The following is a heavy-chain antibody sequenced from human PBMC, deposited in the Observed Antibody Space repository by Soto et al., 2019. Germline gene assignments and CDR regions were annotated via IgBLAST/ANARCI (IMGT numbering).Heavy chain of an antibody. CDR1: GFPFSTYS. CDR3: ARAPQLVAPAATGFDS. D-gene: IGHD2-2*01. CDR2: ISASTLTI. V-gene: IGHV3-48*02. J-gene: IGHJ4*02. Sequence: GGSLRLSCAVSGFPFSTYSMGWVRQPPGKGLEWISYISASTLTIFYADSVKGRFTITRDTAKNSLYLQMNSLRDEDTAVYYCARAPQLVAPAATGFDSWGQGTLVTVSS.